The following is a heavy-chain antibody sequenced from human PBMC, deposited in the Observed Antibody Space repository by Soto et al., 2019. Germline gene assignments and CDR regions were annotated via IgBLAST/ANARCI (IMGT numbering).Heavy chain of an antibody. J-gene: IGHJ4*02. D-gene: IGHD3-9*01. V-gene: IGHV4-59*12. CDR3: ARSDSGDILTGYWDD. Sequence: PSETLSLTCTVSGGSISSYYWSWIRQPPGKGLEWIGYIYYSGSTNYNPSLKSRVTISVDKSKNQFSLKLSSVTAADTAVYYCARSDSGDILTGYWDDWGQGTLVTVSS. CDR1: GGSISSYY. CDR2: IYYSGST.